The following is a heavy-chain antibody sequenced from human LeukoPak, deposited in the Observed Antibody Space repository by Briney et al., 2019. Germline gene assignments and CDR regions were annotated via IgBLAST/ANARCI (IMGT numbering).Heavy chain of an antibody. CDR2: ISGSGGST. D-gene: IGHD1-26*01. CDR1: GFTFRGYA. V-gene: IGHV3-23*01. J-gene: IGHJ4*02. CDR3: AKEAQWELLHLDY. Sequence: GGSLRLSCAASGFTFRGYAMSCVRQAPGKGLEWVSAISGSGGSTYYADSVKGRFTISRDKSKNTLYLQMNSLRAEDTAVYYCAKEAQWELLHLDYWGQGTLVTVSS.